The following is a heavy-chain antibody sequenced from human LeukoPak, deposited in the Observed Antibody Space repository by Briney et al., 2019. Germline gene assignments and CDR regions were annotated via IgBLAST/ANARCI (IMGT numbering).Heavy chain of an antibody. CDR1: GFTFRNYD. Sequence: GGTLRLSCASSGFTFRNYDMHWVRQAPGKGLEWVALISYQGGHKFYGESVKDRFTVSRDNSKNTVYLQMNSLRGEDTAVYYCAKDLYVWGNYLPALDYWGQGTLVTVSS. V-gene: IGHV3-30*18. D-gene: IGHD3-16*02. J-gene: IGHJ4*02. CDR3: AKDLYVWGNYLPALDY. CDR2: ISYQGGHK.